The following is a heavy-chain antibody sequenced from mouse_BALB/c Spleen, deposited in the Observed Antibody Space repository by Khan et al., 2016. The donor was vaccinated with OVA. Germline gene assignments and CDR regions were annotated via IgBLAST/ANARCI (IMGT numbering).Heavy chain of an antibody. V-gene: IGHV3-2*02. CDR1: GYSITSDYA. CDR2: IKYSGTT. D-gene: IGHD1-1*01. J-gene: IGHJ2*01. CDR3: ASAGNMSTVVVTDFDF. Sequence: EVQLQESGPGLVKPSQSLSLTCTVAGYSITSDYAWNWIRQFPGNKLEWMGYIKYSGTTSYNPSLKSRISITRDTSKNQFFLQLNSVTTEDTATXYCASAGNMSTVVVTDFDFWGQGTTLTVSS.